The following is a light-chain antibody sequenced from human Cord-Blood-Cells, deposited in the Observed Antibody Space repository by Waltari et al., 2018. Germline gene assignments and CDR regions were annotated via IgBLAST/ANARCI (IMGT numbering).Light chain of an antibody. J-gene: IGLJ1*01. Sequence: QSALTQPASASGSPGPSITISCTGTSSDVGSYNLVSWYQQHPGKAPKLMIYEVSKRPSGVSNRFSGSKSGNTASLTISGLQAEDEADYYCCSYAGSTYVFGTVTKVTVL. CDR2: EVS. V-gene: IGLV2-23*02. CDR1: SSDVGSYNL. CDR3: CSYAGSTYV.